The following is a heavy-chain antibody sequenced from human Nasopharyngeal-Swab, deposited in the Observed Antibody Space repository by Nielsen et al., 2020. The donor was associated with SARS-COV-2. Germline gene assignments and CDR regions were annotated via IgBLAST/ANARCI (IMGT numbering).Heavy chain of an antibody. CDR1: GFTFSSYS. V-gene: IGHV3-21*01. D-gene: IGHD6-13*01. J-gene: IGHJ4*02. CDR3: ARGSSSWYDYCDY. Sequence: GESLKISCAASGFTFSSYSMNWVRQAPGKGLEWVSSISSSSSYIYYADSVKGRFTISRDNAKNSLYLQMNSLRAEDTAVYYCARGSSSWYDYCDYWGQGTLVTVSS. CDR2: ISSSSSYI.